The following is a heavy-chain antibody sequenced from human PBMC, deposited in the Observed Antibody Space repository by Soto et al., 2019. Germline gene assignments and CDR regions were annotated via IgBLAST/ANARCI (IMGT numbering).Heavy chain of an antibody. J-gene: IGHJ5*02. CDR3: AKDDERDIHGTSNWFDP. D-gene: IGHD2-15*01. Sequence: EVQLLESGGGLVQPGGSLRLSCAASGFTFSSYAMSWVRQAPGKGLEWVSAISGSGGSTYYADSVKGRFTISRDNSKNTLYLQMNGLRAEDTAVYSCAKDDERDIHGTSNWFDPWGQGTLVTVSS. CDR2: ISGSGGST. CDR1: GFTFSSYA. V-gene: IGHV3-23*01.